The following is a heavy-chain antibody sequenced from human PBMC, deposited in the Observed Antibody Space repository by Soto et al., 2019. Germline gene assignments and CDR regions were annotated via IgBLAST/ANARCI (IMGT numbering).Heavy chain of an antibody. D-gene: IGHD6-13*01. Sequence: QVTVKESGPVLVKPTETLTLTCTVSGFSLSNAGLGVSWIRQPPGKALEWLAHIFSNDEKSYSTSLKSRITISKDTAKIQVVLTMTNMDPVDTATYYCASTYSTSWYWFDPWGQGTLVTVSS. V-gene: IGHV2-26*04. CDR2: IFSNDEK. CDR1: GFSLSNAGLG. CDR3: ASTYSTSWYWFDP. J-gene: IGHJ5*02.